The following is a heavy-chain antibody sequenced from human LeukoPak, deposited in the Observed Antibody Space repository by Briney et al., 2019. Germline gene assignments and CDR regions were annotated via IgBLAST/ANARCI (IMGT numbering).Heavy chain of an antibody. V-gene: IGHV3-53*01. CDR2: LYNGGNT. J-gene: IGHJ4*02. CDR3: ARYDGGSGPFDY. Sequence: GGSLRLSCAVSGFTVSSNYMSWVRQAPGKGLEWVSVLYNGGNTYYADSVKGRFTVSRDNSKNTLYLQMSSLRAEDTAVYYCARYDGGSGPFDYWGQGTLVTASS. D-gene: IGHD3-10*01. CDR1: GFTVSSNY.